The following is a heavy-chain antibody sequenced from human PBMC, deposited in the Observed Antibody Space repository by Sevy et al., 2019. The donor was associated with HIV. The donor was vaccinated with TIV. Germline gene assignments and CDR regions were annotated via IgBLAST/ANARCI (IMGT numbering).Heavy chain of an antibody. D-gene: IGHD3-10*01. CDR3: ARLSGSGSLNCQSYMDV. J-gene: IGHJ6*03. CDR2: IYHSGST. Sequence: SETLSLTCAVSGYSISSGYYWGWIRQPPGKGLEWIGSIYHSGSTYYNPSLKSRVTISVDTSKNQFSLKLSSVTAADTAVYYCARLSGSGSLNCQSYMDVWGKGTTVTVSS. V-gene: IGHV4-38-2*01. CDR1: GYSISSGYY.